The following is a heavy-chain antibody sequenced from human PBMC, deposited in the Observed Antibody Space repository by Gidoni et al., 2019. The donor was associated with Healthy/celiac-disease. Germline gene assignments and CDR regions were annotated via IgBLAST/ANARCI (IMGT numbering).Heavy chain of an antibody. CDR2: IYYSGST. CDR1: GGSISSYY. Sequence: QVQLQESGPGLVKPSETLSLTCTVPGGSISSYYWSWIRQPPGKGLEWIGYIYYSGSTNYNPSLKSRVTISVDTSKNQFSLKLSSVTAADTAVYYCARLGEWLLPDYWGQGTLVTVSS. D-gene: IGHD5-12*01. CDR3: ARLGEWLLPDY. J-gene: IGHJ4*02. V-gene: IGHV4-59*08.